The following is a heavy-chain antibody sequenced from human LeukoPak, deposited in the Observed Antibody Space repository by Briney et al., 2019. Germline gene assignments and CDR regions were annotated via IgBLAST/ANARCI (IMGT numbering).Heavy chain of an antibody. CDR2: ITGSHGRT. V-gene: IGHV3-23*01. J-gene: IGHJ5*02. CDR1: GFTFSSFA. D-gene: IGHD4-17*01. CDR3: TKDPNGDYVGAFDP. Sequence: GGSLRLSCAASGFTFSSFAMTWVRRAPGKGLEWVSSITGSHGRTYNTDSVKGRFTISRDNSQNTLYLQMNSLTGEDTAVYYCTKDPNGDYVGAFDPWGQGTLVTVSS.